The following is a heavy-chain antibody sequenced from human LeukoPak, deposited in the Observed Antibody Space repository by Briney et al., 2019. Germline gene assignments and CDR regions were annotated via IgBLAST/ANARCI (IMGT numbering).Heavy chain of an antibody. Sequence: GGSLRLSCAASGFTFSDYYMSWIRQAPGKGLEWVSYISSSGSTIYYADSVKGRFTISRDNAKNSLYLQMNSLRAEDTAVYHCARDLPITVGYYYGMDVWGQGTTVTVSS. CDR2: ISSSGSTI. CDR1: GFTFSDYY. D-gene: IGHD1-26*01. CDR3: ARDLPITVGYYYGMDV. V-gene: IGHV3-11*01. J-gene: IGHJ6*02.